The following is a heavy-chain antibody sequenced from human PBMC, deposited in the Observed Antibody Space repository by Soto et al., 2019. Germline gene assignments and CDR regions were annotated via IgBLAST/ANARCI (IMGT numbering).Heavy chain of an antibody. Sequence: PGGSLRLSCAASGFTFDDYGMSWVRQAPGKGLEWVSGINWNGGSTGYADSVKGRFTISRDNAKNSLYLQMNSLRAEDTALYYCVVLVVPAANPYGMDVWAQGNTLTVSS. V-gene: IGHV3-20*04. D-gene: IGHD2-2*01. J-gene: IGHJ6*02. CDR1: GFTFDDYG. CDR3: VVLVVPAANPYGMDV. CDR2: INWNGGST.